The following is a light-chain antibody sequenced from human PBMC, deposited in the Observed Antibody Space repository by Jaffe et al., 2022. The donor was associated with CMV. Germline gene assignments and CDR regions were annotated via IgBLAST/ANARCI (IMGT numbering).Light chain of an antibody. Sequence: DIQMTQSPSSLSAFVGDRVTITCRASRDIGYYLNWYRQKPGKVPELLIFGTSNLHSGVSSRFSGSGSGADYTLTITSLQPEDFATYYCQQTVTAPRTFGQGTKVEI. CDR2: GTS. CDR1: RDIGYY. V-gene: IGKV1-39*01. J-gene: IGKJ2*01. CDR3: QQTVTAPRT.